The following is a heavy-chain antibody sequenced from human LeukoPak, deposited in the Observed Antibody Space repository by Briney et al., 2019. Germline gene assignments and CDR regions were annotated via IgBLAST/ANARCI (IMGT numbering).Heavy chain of an antibody. CDR3: ASITSYDSSGYPDDY. D-gene: IGHD3-22*01. CDR2: IYYSGSA. V-gene: IGHV4-31*11. J-gene: IGHJ4*02. Sequence: SETLSLTCAVSGGSISSGGYYWSWIRQHPGKGLEWIGHIYYSGSAYYNPSLKSRVTISVDTSKNQFSLKLSFVTAADTAVYYCASITSYDSSGYPDDYWGQGTLVTVSS. CDR1: GGSISSGGYY.